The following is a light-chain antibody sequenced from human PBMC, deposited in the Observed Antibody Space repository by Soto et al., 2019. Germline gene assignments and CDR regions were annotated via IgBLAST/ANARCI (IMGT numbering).Light chain of an antibody. CDR2: EVS. J-gene: IGLJ2*01. CDR1: SSDVGGYNY. V-gene: IGLV2-14*01. CDR3: SSYISSTTLDVV. Sequence: QSALTQPASVSGSPGQSITISCTGTSSDVGGYNYVSWYQQHPGKAPKLMIYEVSNRPSGVSTRFSGSKSGNTASLTISGLQAEDEADYYCSSYISSTTLDVVVGGGTKLTVL.